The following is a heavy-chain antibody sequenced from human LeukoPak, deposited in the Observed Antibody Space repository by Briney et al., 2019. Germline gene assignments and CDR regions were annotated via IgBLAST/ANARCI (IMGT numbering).Heavy chain of an antibody. CDR3: ARDPTYYDSSGGLLNWFDP. CDR1: GFTFSTYW. D-gene: IGHD3-22*01. CDR2: IWYDGSNK. V-gene: IGHV3-33*08. J-gene: IGHJ5*02. Sequence: GGSLRLSCAASGFTFSTYWMHWVRQAPGKGLEWVAVIWYDGSNKYYADSVKGRFTISRDNSKNTLYLQMNSLRAEDTAVYYCARDPTYYDSSGGLLNWFDPWGQGTLVTVSS.